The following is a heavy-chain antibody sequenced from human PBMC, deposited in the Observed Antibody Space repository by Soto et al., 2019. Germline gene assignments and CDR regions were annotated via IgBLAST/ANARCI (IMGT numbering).Heavy chain of an antibody. D-gene: IGHD4-17*01. CDR2: IYWDDDK. CDR3: AHRGIFGGPDYGDLFDY. V-gene: IGHV2-5*02. J-gene: IGHJ4*02. Sequence: QITLKESGPTLVKPTQTLTLTCTFSGFSLSTSGVGVGWIRQPPGKALEWLALIYWDDDKRYSPSLKSRLTITKDTSKNQVVLTMTNMDPVDTATYYCAHRGIFGGPDYGDLFDYWGQGTLVTVSS. CDR1: GFSLSTSGVG.